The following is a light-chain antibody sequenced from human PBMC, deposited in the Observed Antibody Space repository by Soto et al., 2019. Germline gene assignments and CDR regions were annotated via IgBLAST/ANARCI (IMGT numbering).Light chain of an antibody. CDR1: QDITND. Sequence: DIQMTQSPSSLSASVGDRVTITCQASQDITNDLNWYQQKPGKAPKVLIYEASNLETGVQSRFSGSGSGTDFTFTISSLQPEDIATYFCQQYYNVPLTFGGGTKVEIK. J-gene: IGKJ4*01. CDR3: QQYYNVPLT. V-gene: IGKV1-33*01. CDR2: EAS.